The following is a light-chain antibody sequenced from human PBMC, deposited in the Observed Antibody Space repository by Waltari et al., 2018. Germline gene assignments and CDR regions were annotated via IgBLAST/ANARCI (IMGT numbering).Light chain of an antibody. CDR1: NSNIGHNS. CDR2: DNN. Sequence: QSALTQPPSVSAAPGQRVTISCAGSNSNIGHNSVSWFRQFPGTAPQLVIYDNNNRCPVPDRFPGSKPGNSATLAITGLQTGDEADYYCGTWDDRLDAWVFGGGTKLTVL. V-gene: IGLV1-51*01. CDR3: GTWDDRLDAWV. J-gene: IGLJ3*02.